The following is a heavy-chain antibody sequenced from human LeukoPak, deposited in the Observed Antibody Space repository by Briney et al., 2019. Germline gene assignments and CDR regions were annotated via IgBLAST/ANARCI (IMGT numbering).Heavy chain of an antibody. CDR1: GFTFSSYW. J-gene: IGHJ3*02. Sequence: GGSLRLSWAASGFTFSSYWIHWVRQAPGKGLVWVSRTDRDGSSTSYADSVKGRFTISRDNAKNTVFLQMNSLRAEDTAVYYCATVPICGGGSCLHRGALDIWGQGTMVTVSS. CDR3: ATVPICGGGSCLHRGALDI. CDR2: TDRDGSST. V-gene: IGHV3-74*01. D-gene: IGHD2-15*01.